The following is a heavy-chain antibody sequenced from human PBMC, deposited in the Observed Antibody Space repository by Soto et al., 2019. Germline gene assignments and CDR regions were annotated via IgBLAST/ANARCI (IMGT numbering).Heavy chain of an antibody. CDR1: GGFPSPEL. D-gene: IGHD7-27*01. CDR3: AKNWNWGSFAH. Sequence: ASETLSLTCTVSGGFPSPELWSGFRKSLGKGLEWIVFIYYGGSTNYNPSLKSRVTISVDTPKNQFSLKLSSVTAADTAVYYCAKNWNWGSFAHWGQGTLVTVSS. V-gene: IGHV4-59*08. CDR2: IYYGGST. J-gene: IGHJ5*02.